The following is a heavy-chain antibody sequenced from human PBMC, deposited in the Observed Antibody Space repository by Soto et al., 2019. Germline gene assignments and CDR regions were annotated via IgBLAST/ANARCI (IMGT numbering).Heavy chain of an antibody. CDR2: IDIGGNT. D-gene: IGHD2-2*01. J-gene: IGHJ4*02. CDR1: GFSVTNNY. V-gene: IGHV3-66*01. Sequence: EVQVVESGGGLVQPGGSLRLSCVASGFSVTNNYMNWVRQAPGKGLEWVSIIDIGGNTYYADSVKDRFTISRDNSRNTLYLHMDSLRAEDTAVYYCARGRGSTGYLCREHSFDYWGQGTLVTVSP. CDR3: ARGRGSTGYLCREHSFDY.